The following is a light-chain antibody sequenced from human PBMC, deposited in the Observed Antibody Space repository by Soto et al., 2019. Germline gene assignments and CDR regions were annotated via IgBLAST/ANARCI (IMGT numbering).Light chain of an antibody. CDR3: QQRSNWPLLS. V-gene: IGKV3-11*01. CDR1: QSVSSN. Sequence: EILLTQSPGTLSLSPWEPAIFSCRASQSVSSNYIAWYQQKPGQAPRLLIYDASKRATGISARFSGSGSGTDFTLTISSLEPEDFAVYYCQQRSNWPLLSFGGGTKVDI. J-gene: IGKJ4*01. CDR2: DAS.